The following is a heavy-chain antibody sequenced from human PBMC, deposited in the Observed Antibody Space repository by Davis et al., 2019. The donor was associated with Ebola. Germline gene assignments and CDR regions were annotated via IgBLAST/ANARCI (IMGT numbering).Heavy chain of an antibody. J-gene: IGHJ5*02. CDR1: GGTFSSYA. CDR3: ARDRFSSSWSVSGFDP. Sequence: SVKVSCKASGGTFSSYAISWVRQAPGQGLEWMGGIIPILGIANYAQKFQGRVTITADESTSTAYMELSSLRSEDTAVYYCARDRFSSSWSVSGFDPWGQGTLVTVSS. V-gene: IGHV1-69*10. CDR2: IIPILGIA. D-gene: IGHD6-13*01.